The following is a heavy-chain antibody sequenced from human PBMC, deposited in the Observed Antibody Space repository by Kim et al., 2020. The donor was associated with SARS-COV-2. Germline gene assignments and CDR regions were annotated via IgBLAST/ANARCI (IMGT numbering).Heavy chain of an antibody. D-gene: IGHD3-10*01. J-gene: IGHJ4*02. CDR3: ARLSVSFGQLYAFDY. CDR2: INSNTGNA. CDR1: GYTFTRYA. V-gene: IGHV7-4-1*02. Sequence: ASVKVSCKASGYTFTRYALNWVRQAPGQGLEWMGWINSNTGNATYGQGFTGRFVFSLDTSVSTAYLQVSSLRAEDTATYYFARLSVSFGQLYAFDYWGQGTMLSVSA.